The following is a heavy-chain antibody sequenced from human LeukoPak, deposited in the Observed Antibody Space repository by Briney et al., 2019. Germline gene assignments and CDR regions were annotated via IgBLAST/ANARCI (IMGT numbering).Heavy chain of an antibody. V-gene: IGHV4-59*01. D-gene: IGHD3-16*01. J-gene: IGHJ4*02. CDR2: IYYSGST. Sequence: SETLSLTCTVSGGSISSYYWSWIRQPPGKGLEWIGYIYYSGSTNYNPSLKSRVSISVDTSKNQFSLKLSSVTAADTAVYYCARGWGYFDYWGQGTLVTVSS. CDR1: GGSISSYY. CDR3: ARGWGYFDY.